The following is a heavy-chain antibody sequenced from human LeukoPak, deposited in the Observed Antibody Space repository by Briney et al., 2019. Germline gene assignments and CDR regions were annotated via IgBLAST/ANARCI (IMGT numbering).Heavy chain of an antibody. D-gene: IGHD5-18*01. V-gene: IGHV3-30-3*01. J-gene: IGHJ4*02. CDR3: ARASGSNVDTAMAYGSVFDY. CDR1: GFTFSSYV. Sequence: GGSLRLSCAASGFTFSSYVMHWVRQAPGKGLEWVAVISYDGSNKYYADSVKGRFTISRDNSKNTLYLQMNSLRAEDTAVYYCARASGSNVDTAMAYGSVFDYWGQGTLVTVSS. CDR2: ISYDGSNK.